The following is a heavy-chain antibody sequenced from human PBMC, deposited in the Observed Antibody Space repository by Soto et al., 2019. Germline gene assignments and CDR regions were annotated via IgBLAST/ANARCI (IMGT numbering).Heavy chain of an antibody. D-gene: IGHD3-16*01. J-gene: IGHJ5*02. CDR1: GFASSGSA. CDR3: TRDLFSYDYSGILWFDP. Sequence: HPGGSLRLSCAASGFASSGSAMYWVRQASGKGPEWVGRIRSKGHNYATEYAASVKGRFTISRDDSKNTAYLQMNSLQTEDTAVYYCTRDLFSYDYSGILWFDPWGQGTLVTVSS. CDR2: IRSKGHNYAT. V-gene: IGHV3-73*01.